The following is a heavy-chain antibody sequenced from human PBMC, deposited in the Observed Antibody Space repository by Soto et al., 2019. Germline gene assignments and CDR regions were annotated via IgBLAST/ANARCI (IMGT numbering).Heavy chain of an antibody. CDR1: GFTFSGYS. J-gene: IGHJ4*02. CDR3: ARDFSPNGGSPYY. V-gene: IGHV3-48*02. Sequence: EVQLVESGGGLVQPGGSLRLSCAASGFTFSGYSMNWVRQAPGKGLEWVSYISSSSRTIYYADSVKGRFTISRDNAKNSLYLQMNSLRDEDTAVYYCARDFSPNGGSPYYWGQGTLVTVSS. CDR2: ISSSSRTI. D-gene: IGHD2-15*01.